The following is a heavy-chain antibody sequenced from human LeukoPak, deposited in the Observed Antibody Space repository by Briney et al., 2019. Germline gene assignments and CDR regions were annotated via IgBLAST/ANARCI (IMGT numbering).Heavy chain of an antibody. J-gene: IGHJ3*02. Sequence: GGSLRLSCAASGLTFSTFAMSWVRQAPGKGLEWVSIISASGGSTYYADSVKGRFTISRDNSKNTLYLQMSSLRAEDTAVYYCASRQYDILTGYDGALDIWGQGTMVTVSS. CDR3: ASRQYDILTGYDGALDI. D-gene: IGHD3-9*01. V-gene: IGHV3-23*01. CDR1: GLTFSTFA. CDR2: ISASGGST.